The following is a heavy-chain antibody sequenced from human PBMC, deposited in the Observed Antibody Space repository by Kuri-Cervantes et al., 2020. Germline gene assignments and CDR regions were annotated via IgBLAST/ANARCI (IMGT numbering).Heavy chain of an antibody. CDR2: ISYDGSNK. J-gene: IGHJ3*02. D-gene: IGHD3-22*01. CDR3: AKGLTGSSGYYFFLGGAFDI. V-gene: IGHV3-33*05. CDR1: GFTFSRYG. Sequence: GGSLRLSCAASGFTFSRYGMHWVRQAPGKGLEWVAVISYDGSNKYYADSVKGRFTISRDNSKNTLYLQMNSLRAEDTAVYYCAKGLTGSSGYYFFLGGAFDIWGQGTMVTVSS.